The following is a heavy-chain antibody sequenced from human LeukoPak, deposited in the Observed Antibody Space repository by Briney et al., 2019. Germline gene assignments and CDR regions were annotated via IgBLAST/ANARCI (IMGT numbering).Heavy chain of an antibody. CDR2: IWYDGSNK. D-gene: IGHD6-13*01. Sequence: GGSLRLSCTASGFTFGDYAMSWFRQAPGKGLEWVAVIWYDGSNKYYADSVKGRFTISRDNSKNTLYLQMNSLRAEDTAVYYCARDPGYSSSWYQGYGMDVWGQGTTVTVSS. CDR3: ARDPGYSSSWYQGYGMDV. CDR1: GFTFGDYA. J-gene: IGHJ6*02. V-gene: IGHV3-33*01.